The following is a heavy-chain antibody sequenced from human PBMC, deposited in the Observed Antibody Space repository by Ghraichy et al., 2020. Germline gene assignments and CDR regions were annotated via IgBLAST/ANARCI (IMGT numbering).Heavy chain of an antibody. J-gene: IGHJ4*02. CDR1: GFIFRDYA. Sequence: GESLNISCAVSGFIFRDYAMHWVRQAPGKGLEWVAAISYDGSNRYYSDAVKGRFTSSRDNPQNTLYLQMNSLTPEDTATYYCARDSGVLYTSSWLTSFDHWGRGTLVTVSS. V-gene: IGHV3-30-3*01. CDR3: ARDSGVLYTSSWLTSFDH. CDR2: ISYDGSNR. D-gene: IGHD6-13*01.